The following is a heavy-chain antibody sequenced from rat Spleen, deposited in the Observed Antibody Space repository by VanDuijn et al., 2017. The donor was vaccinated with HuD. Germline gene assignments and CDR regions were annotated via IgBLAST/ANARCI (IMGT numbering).Heavy chain of an antibody. V-gene: IGHV5-29*01. CDR2: ISYDGSRT. D-gene: IGHD1-10*01. J-gene: IGHJ3*01. Sequence: EVQLVESGGGLVRPGGSLKVSCVASGFTFSDFFMAWVRQAPTKGLAWVATISYDGSRTYNQDSVKGRFTISRDNAKSTLYLQMDSLRSEDTATYCCARHGNYNNDGWVAYWGQGTLVTVSS. CDR1: GFTFSDFF. CDR3: ARHGNYNNDGWVAY.